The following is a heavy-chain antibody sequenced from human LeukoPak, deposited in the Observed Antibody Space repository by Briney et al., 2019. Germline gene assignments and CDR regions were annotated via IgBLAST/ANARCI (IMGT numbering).Heavy chain of an antibody. CDR2: IYYSGST. Sequence: PSETLSLTCTVSGGSISSSSYYWGWIRQPPGKGLERIGSIYYSGSTYYNPSLKSRVTISVDTSKNQFSLKLSSVTAADTAVYYCARSRYSGSYHWGQGTLVTVSS. CDR1: GGSISSSSYY. CDR3: ARSRYSGSYH. J-gene: IGHJ5*02. D-gene: IGHD1-26*01. V-gene: IGHV4-39*01.